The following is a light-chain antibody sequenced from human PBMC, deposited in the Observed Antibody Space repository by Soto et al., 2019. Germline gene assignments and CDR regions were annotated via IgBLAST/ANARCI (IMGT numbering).Light chain of an antibody. Sequence: SYELTQPPSVSVAPGQTVRITCGGNNIESKSVHWYQQRPGQAPVLVIYVDSDRPSGIPDRFSASTSGNTAALTISRVEAGDEADYYCQVWDTISDHYVFGSGTKLTVL. V-gene: IGLV3-21*02. J-gene: IGLJ1*01. CDR3: QVWDTISDHYV. CDR2: VDS. CDR1: NIESKS.